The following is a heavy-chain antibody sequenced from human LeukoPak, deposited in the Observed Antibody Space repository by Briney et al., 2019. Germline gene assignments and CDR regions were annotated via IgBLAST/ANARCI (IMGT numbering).Heavy chain of an antibody. CDR2: MNPNSGNT. CDR1: GYTFTSYD. D-gene: IGHD3-10*01. CDR3: ARIPSRGGPYGSGSYCLDY. J-gene: IGHJ4*02. V-gene: IGHV1-8*01. Sequence: ASVKVSCKASGYTFTSYDINWVRQATGQGLEWMGWMNPNSGNTGYAQKFQGRVTMTRNTSISTAYMELSSLRSEDTAVYYCARIPSRGGPYGSGSYCLDYWGQGTLVTVSS.